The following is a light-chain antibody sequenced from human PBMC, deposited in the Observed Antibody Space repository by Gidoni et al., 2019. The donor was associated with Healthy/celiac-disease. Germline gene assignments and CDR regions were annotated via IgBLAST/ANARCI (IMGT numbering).Light chain of an antibody. CDR1: QGISSW. Sequence: DIQMTQSPSSVSASVGDRVTITCRASQGISSWLDWYQQKPGKAPNLLIYDASSLQSGVPSRFSGSGSGTDFTLTISSLQPEDFATYYCQQADSFPLTFGQGTRLEIK. CDR3: QQADSFPLT. J-gene: IGKJ5*01. V-gene: IGKV1-12*01. CDR2: DAS.